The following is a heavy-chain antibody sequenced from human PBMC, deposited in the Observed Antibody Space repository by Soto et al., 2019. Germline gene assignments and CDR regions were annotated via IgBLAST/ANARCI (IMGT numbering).Heavy chain of an antibody. D-gene: IGHD3-10*01. CDR3: AAGFPPDY. Sequence: GGSLRLSCAASGFTFSSYGMHWVRQAPGKGLEWVAVISDDGSNKYHVDSVRGRFTISRDNVKNSLYLQMNSLRAEDTAVYFCAAGFPPDYWGQGTLVTVSS. J-gene: IGHJ4*02. CDR2: ISDDGSNK. CDR1: GFTFSSYG. V-gene: IGHV3-33*03.